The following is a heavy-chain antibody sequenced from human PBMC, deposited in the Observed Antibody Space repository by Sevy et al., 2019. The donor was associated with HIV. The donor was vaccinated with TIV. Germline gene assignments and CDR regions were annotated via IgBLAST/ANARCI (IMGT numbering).Heavy chain of an antibody. CDR1: GFTFSSNW. D-gene: IGHD2-2*01. CDR2: IKQDGSEK. V-gene: IGHV3-7*01. J-gene: IGHJ4*02. Sequence: GGSLRLSCAAYGFTFSSNWMSWVRQAPGKGLEWVANIKQDGSEKYFLDSVKGRFTISRDNARNSLYLQMNSLRAEDTAVYYCARYCTRTSCSYANGGLDYWGQGTLVTVSS. CDR3: ARYCTRTSCSYANGGLDY.